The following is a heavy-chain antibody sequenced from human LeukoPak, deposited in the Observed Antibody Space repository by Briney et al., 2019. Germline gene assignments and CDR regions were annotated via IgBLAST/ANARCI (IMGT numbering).Heavy chain of an antibody. V-gene: IGHV3-74*01. Sequence: GGSPRLSCAASGFTFDNSWIHWVRQGPGRGLVWVSRISPDGITTNYADSVKGRFTISRDNAMNTLYLQMNSLRAEDTAVYYCATAGNYRFDNWGQGTLVTVSS. CDR1: GFTFDNSW. D-gene: IGHD1-7*01. J-gene: IGHJ4*02. CDR3: ATAGNYRFDN. CDR2: ISPDGITT.